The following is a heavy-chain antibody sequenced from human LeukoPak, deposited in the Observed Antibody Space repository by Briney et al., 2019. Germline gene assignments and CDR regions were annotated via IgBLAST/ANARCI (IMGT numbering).Heavy chain of an antibody. V-gene: IGHV4-59*01. CDR3: ARGSFPEYFQH. CDR1: GGSISSYY. Sequence: SETLSLTCTVSGGSISSYYWSWIRQPPGKGLEWIGYIYYSGSTNYNPSLKSRVTISVDTSKSQFSLRLSSVTAADTAVYYCARGSFPEYFQHWGQGTLVTVSS. J-gene: IGHJ1*01. CDR2: IYYSGST. D-gene: IGHD2/OR15-2a*01.